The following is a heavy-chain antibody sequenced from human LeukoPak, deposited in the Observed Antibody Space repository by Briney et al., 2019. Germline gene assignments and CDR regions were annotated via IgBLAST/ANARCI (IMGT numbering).Heavy chain of an antibody. CDR3: ASYFNYYGSGSYRSPDNWFDP. CDR2: INPNSGGT. V-gene: IGHV1-2*02. Sequence: ASVKVSCKASGYTFTGYYMHWVRQAPGQGLEWMGWINPNSGGTNYAQKFQGRVTMTRDTSISTAYMELSRLRSDDTAVYYCASYFNYYGSGSYRSPDNWFDPWGQGTLVTVSS. J-gene: IGHJ5*02. D-gene: IGHD3-10*01. CDR1: GYTFTGYY.